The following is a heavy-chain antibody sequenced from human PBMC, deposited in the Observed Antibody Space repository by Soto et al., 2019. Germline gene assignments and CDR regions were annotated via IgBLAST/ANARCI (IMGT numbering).Heavy chain of an antibody. CDR2: ISGSSSTM. J-gene: IGHJ4*02. CDR3: ARKVDSPIFAHFDY. Sequence: GGSLRLSCAVSGFTFSSYSMNWVRQAPGKGLEWISYISGSSSTMYYADSVKGRFTISRDNAKNSLWLQMNSLRDEDTAVYYCARKVDSPIFAHFDYWGQGTLVTVSS. CDR1: GFTFSSYS. D-gene: IGHD3-9*01. V-gene: IGHV3-48*02.